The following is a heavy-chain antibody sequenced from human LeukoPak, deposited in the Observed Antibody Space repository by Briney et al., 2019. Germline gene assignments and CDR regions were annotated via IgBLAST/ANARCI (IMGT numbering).Heavy chain of an antibody. CDR3: ARAPSREQQPPPWVWFDP. Sequence: SETLSLTCAVSGGSISSSNWWSWVRQPPGKGLEWIGEIYHSGSTNYNPSLKSRVTKSVDKSRNQFSLKLSSVTAADAAVYYCARAPSREQQPPPWVWFDPWGQGTLVTVSS. D-gene: IGHD6-13*01. CDR2: IYHSGST. V-gene: IGHV4-4*02. J-gene: IGHJ5*02. CDR1: GGSISSSNW.